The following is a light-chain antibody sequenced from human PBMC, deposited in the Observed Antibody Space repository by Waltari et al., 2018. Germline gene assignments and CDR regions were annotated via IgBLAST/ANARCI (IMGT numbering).Light chain of an antibody. V-gene: IGKV1-33*01. Sequence: DSQMTQSPSSLSAFVGDRVPITCQASQDIDNFLNWYQQKSGQAPKLLIYDASNLETGVPSRFIGSASGTDFTLTITSLQPEDIATYYCQQYENLPITFGQGTRLEIK. CDR1: QDIDNF. CDR2: DAS. CDR3: QQYENLPIT. J-gene: IGKJ5*01.